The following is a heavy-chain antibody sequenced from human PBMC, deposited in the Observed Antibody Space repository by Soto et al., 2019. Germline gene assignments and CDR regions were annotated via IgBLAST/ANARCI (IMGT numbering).Heavy chain of an antibody. V-gene: IGHV1-69*01. J-gene: IGHJ4*02. D-gene: IGHD3-16*02. CDR1: GGTFSSYA. CDR2: IIPIFGTA. Sequence: QMQLVQSGAEVKKPGSSVKVSFKASGGTFSSYAVSWVRQAPGQRLEWMGGIIPIFGTANYAQKFQGRVTITADESTSTAFMEPSSLRSEDTAVYYRARVNYDYVWGSYRLLDYWGQGTLVTVSS. CDR3: ARVNYDYVWGSYRLLDY.